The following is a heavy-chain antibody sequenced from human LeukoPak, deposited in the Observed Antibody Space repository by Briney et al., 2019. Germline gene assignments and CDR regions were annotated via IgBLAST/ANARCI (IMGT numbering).Heavy chain of an antibody. CDR3: ARSRYSSGWYAFEEYYFDY. V-gene: IGHV3-23*01. D-gene: IGHD6-19*01. CDR1: GFTFSSYG. Sequence: GGSLRLSCAASGFTFSSYGMSWVRQAPGKGLEWVSAISGSGGSTYYADSVKGRFTISRDNAKNSLYLQMNGLRAEDTAVYYCARSRYSSGWYAFEEYYFDYWGQGTLVTVSS. J-gene: IGHJ4*02. CDR2: ISGSGGST.